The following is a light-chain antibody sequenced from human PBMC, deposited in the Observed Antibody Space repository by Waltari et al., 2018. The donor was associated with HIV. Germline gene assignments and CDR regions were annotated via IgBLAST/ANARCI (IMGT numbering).Light chain of an antibody. V-gene: IGLV2-14*01. CDR2: EAT. CDR1: PRDQF. Sequence: ALPQPASVSRSPGPSIPISSLAPPRDQFVPSYLVHPAQAPNPIIFEATGRPSGVSNRFSASKSGTTASLTISGLHTDDEGLYFCASHAAENTVVFAGGTEVTVL. CDR3: ASHAAENTVV. J-gene: IGLJ2*01.